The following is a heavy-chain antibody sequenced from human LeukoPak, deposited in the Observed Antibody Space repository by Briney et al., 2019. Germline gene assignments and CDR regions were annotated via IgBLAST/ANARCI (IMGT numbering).Heavy chain of an antibody. CDR2: INSDGGST. CDR3: ARRIAAAAAPYYFDY. D-gene: IGHD6-13*01. CDR1: GFTFSSYW. V-gene: IGHV3-74*01. J-gene: IGHJ4*02. Sequence: GGSLRLSCAASGFTFSSYWMHWVRQAPGKGLLWVSRINSDGGSTSYADSVKGRFTISRDNAKNTLCLQMNSLRAEDTAVYYCARRIAAAAAPYYFDYWGQGTLVTVSS.